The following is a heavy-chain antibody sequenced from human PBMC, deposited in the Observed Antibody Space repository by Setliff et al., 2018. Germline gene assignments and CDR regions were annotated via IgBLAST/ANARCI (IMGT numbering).Heavy chain of an antibody. D-gene: IGHD1-20*01. V-gene: IGHV3-15*07. CDR3: ARVGLSGTSGYYYYMDV. J-gene: IGHJ6*03. CDR1: GLTFNNAW. Sequence: GSLRLSCAASGLTFNNAWMNWVRQAPGKGLEWVGQIKSKIEGETTDYAAPVKGRFTISRDDSKSTLYLQINSLKTEDTAVYYCARVGLSGTSGYYYYMDVWGKGTTVTVSS. CDR2: IKSKIEGETT.